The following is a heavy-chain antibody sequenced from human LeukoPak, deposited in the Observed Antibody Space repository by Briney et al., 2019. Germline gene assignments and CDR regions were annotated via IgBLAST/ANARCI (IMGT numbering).Heavy chain of an antibody. D-gene: IGHD3-22*01. CDR2: IYPDGPDT. CDR3: ARSRDSSGYYYLI. Sequence: GESLKISCEASGYTFSNYWIGWVRQMPGKGLEWMGIIYPDGPDTKYSPSFQGQVTISADKSISTAYLQWSSLKASDTAMYYCARSRDSSGYYYLIWGQGTLVTVSS. V-gene: IGHV5-51*01. CDR1: GYTFSNYW. J-gene: IGHJ4*02.